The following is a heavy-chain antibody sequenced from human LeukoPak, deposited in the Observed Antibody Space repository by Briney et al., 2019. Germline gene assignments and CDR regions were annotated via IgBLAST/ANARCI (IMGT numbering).Heavy chain of an antibody. CDR3: ARDRGGYSSTWGPGTFDY. J-gene: IGHJ4*02. CDR2: IKQDGSEK. V-gene: IGHV3-7*01. Sequence: GGSLRLSCVASGFTLSSHWMSWVRQAPGTGLEWVANIKQDGSEKYSVDSVKGRFTISRDNAKNSLYLQMNSLRAEDTAVYYCARDRGGYSSTWGPGTFDYWGQGTLVTVSS. CDR1: GFTLSSHW. D-gene: IGHD6-13*01.